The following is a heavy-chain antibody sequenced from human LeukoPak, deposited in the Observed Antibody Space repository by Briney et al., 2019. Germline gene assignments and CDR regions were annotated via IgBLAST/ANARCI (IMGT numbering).Heavy chain of an antibody. D-gene: IGHD2-8*01. CDR2: IYHSGST. J-gene: IGHJ5*02. CDR1: GGSISSGGYS. V-gene: IGHV4-30-2*01. Sequence: PSETLSLTCAVSGGSISSGGYSWSWIRQPPGKGLEWIGYIYHSGSTYYNPSLKSRVTISVDRSKNQFSLKLSSVTAADTAVYYCARAGVTSAENWFDPWGQGTLVTVSS. CDR3: ARAGVTSAENWFDP.